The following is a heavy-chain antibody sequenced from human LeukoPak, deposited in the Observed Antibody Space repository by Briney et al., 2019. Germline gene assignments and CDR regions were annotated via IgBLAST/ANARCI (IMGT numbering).Heavy chain of an antibody. J-gene: IGHJ2*01. Sequence: ASVKVSCKASGYTFTSYYMHWVRQAPGQGLEWMGWISVYSGNTNYAQKLQGRVTMTADTSTSTAYMELRSLRSDDTAVYYCARVRKGGSTTGYYWYFDLWGRGTLVTVSS. CDR3: ARVRKGGSTTGYYWYFDL. V-gene: IGHV1-18*04. CDR2: ISVYSGNT. D-gene: IGHD4-17*01. CDR1: GYTFTSYY.